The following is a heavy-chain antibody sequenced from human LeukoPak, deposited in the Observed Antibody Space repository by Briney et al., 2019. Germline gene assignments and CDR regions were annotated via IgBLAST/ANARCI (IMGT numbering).Heavy chain of an antibody. D-gene: IGHD1-26*01. CDR3: ARVVGATDYYYYYMDV. CDR1: GYTFTSYG. CDR2: ISAYNGNT. Sequence: ASVKVSCKASGYTFTSYGISWVRQAPGQGLEWMGWISAYNGNTNYAQKLQGRVTMTTDTSTSTAYMELRSLRSDDTAVYYCARVVGATDYYYYYMDVWGKGTTVTVSS. V-gene: IGHV1-18*01. J-gene: IGHJ6*03.